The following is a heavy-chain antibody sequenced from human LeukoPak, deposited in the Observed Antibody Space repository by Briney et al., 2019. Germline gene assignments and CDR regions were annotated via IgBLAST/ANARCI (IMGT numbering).Heavy chain of an antibody. CDR1: GYTFTGYY. V-gene: IGHV1-2*02. Sequence: ASVKVSCKASGYTFTGYYMHWVRQAPGQGLEWMGWINPNSGGTNYAQKFQGRVTMTRDTSISTAYMELSRLRSDDTAVYYCARSRTRPVGTKSSGWYPSAFDIWGQGTMVTVSS. J-gene: IGHJ3*02. CDR2: INPNSGGT. D-gene: IGHD6-19*01. CDR3: ARSRTRPVGTKSSGWYPSAFDI.